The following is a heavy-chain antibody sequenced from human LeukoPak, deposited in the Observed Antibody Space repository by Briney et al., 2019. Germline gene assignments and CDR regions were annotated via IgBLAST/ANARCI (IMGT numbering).Heavy chain of an antibody. CDR3: ERGVSI. J-gene: IGHJ4*02. CDR2: IYTSGST. V-gene: IGHV4-4*07. CDR1: GGSISSYY. Sequence: KPSEAVCLTCTDSGGSISSYYWSSIREPAGKGLERIGRIYTSGSTNYNPSLKSRVTMSVDTSKNQFSLKLSSVNGADTDVYYCERGVSIWGQGTLVTVSS.